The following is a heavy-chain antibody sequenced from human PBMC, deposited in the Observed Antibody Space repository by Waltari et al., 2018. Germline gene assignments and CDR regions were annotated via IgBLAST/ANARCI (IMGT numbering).Heavy chain of an antibody. CDR1: GFTFSSYS. CDR2: ISSSSSYI. CDR3: ARVAYCGGDCYATFDY. V-gene: IGHV3-21*01. J-gene: IGHJ4*02. Sequence: EVQLVESGGGLVKPGGSLRLSCAASGFTFSSYSMHWVRQAPGKGLEWVSSISSSSSYIYYADSVKGRFTISRDNAKNSLYLQMNSLRAEDTAVYYCARVAYCGGDCYATFDYWGQGTLVTVSS. D-gene: IGHD2-21*01.